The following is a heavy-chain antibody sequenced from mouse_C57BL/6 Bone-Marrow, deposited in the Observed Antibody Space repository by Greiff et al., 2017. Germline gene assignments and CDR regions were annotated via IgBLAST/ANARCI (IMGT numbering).Heavy chain of an antibody. V-gene: IGHV1-59*01. Sequence: QVQLKQPGAELVRPGTSVKLSCKASGYTFTSYWMHWVKQRPGQGLEWIGVIDPSDSYTNYNQKFKGKATLTVDTSSSTAYMQLSSLTSEDSAVYYGALYYGGSSGYFDGGGTGTTVTVSS. CDR2: IDPSDSYT. D-gene: IGHD1-1*01. CDR3: ALYYGGSSGYFDG. J-gene: IGHJ1*03. CDR1: GYTFTSYW.